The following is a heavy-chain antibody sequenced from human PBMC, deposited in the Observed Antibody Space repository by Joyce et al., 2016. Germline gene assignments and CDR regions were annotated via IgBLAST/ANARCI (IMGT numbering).Heavy chain of an antibody. Sequence: EVQLVQSGGEVKKPGESLKISCKGVGYSFTCYWVGWVRQMPGKGLELMVIINPEDSDTRYSPSFQGQVTISVDRSIKTAHLRWGSLRASDTAIYYCARSAVRGTLSPFFDYWGQGSLVTVSS. D-gene: IGHD3-16*01. CDR2: INPEDSDT. J-gene: IGHJ4*02. CDR1: GYSFTCYW. V-gene: IGHV5-51*01. CDR3: ARSAVRGTLSPFFDY.